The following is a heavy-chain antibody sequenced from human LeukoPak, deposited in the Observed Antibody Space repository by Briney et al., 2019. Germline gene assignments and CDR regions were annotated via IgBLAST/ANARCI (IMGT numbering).Heavy chain of an antibody. CDR1: GFTFSSYA. J-gene: IGHJ4*02. CDR2: ISSNGGST. V-gene: IGHV3-64*01. Sequence: GGSLRLSCAASGFTFSSYAMHWVRQAPGKGLEYVSAISSNGGSTYYANSVKGRFTISRDNSKNTLYHQMGSLRAEDMAVYYCAREMGYCSSTSCPTDYWGQGTLVTVSS. D-gene: IGHD2-2*01. CDR3: AREMGYCSSTSCPTDY.